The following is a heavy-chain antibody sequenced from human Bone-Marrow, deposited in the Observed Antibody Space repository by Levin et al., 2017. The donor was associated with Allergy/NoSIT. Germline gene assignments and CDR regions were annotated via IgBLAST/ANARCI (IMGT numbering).Heavy chain of an antibody. J-gene: IGHJ6*02. CDR2: ISGSGGST. V-gene: IGHV3-23*01. CDR1: GFTFSSYA. Sequence: GESLKISCAASGFTFSSYAMSWVRQAPGKGLEWVSAISGSGGSTYYADSVKGRFTISRDNSKNTLYLQMNSLRAEDTAVYYCATSSGIAVADRLGWYYYYGMDVWGQGTTVTVSS. CDR3: ATSSGIAVADRLGWYYYYGMDV. D-gene: IGHD6-19*01.